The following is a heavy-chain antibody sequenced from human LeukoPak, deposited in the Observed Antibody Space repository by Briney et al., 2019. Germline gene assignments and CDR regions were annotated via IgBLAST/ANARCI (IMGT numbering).Heavy chain of an antibody. CDR3: AKETSITGAGDF. CDR2: ISASGLST. CDR1: GFTFSSYS. V-gene: IGHV3-23*01. J-gene: IGHJ4*02. D-gene: IGHD1-20*01. Sequence: GGSLRLSCAVSGFTFSSYSMNWVRQAPGKGLEYVSPISASGLSTYYTDSVRGRFTNSRDNSKNTLYLQMHSLRAEDTAVYYCAKETSITGAGDFWGQGALVTVSS.